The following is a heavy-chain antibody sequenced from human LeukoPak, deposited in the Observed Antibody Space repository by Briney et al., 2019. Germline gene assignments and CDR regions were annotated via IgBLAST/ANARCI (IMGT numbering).Heavy chain of an antibody. D-gene: IGHD6-19*01. J-gene: IGHJ4*02. V-gene: IGHV3-48*04. CDR3: ATLRGSGWYGFDY. Sequence: GGSLTLSCAASGFTFSSYSMNWVRQAPGKELEGVSYISSSSSTIYYADSVKGRFTISRDNAKNSLYPQLNSLRAEDTAVYYCATLRGSGWYGFDYWGQGTLVTVSS. CDR2: ISSSSSTI. CDR1: GFTFSSYS.